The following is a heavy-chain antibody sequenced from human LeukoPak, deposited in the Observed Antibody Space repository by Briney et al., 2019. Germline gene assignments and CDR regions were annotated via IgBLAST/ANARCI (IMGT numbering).Heavy chain of an antibody. J-gene: IGHJ4*02. V-gene: IGHV4-4*07. CDR1: GGSISSYY. CDR2: IYTSGST. D-gene: IGHD3-3*01. Sequence: SETLSLTCTVSGGSISSYYWSWIRQPAGKGLEWIGRIYTSGSTNYNPSLKSRVTMPVDTSKNQFSLKLSSVTAADTAVYYCARGVTIFGVVIYDYWGQGTLVAVSS. CDR3: ARGVTIFGVVIYDY.